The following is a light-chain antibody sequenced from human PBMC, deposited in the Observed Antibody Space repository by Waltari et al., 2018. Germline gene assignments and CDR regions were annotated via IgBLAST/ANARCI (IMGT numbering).Light chain of an antibody. CDR2: ASS. CDR1: RSSNSC. CDR3: QQSYSTPLT. J-gene: IGKJ5*01. Sequence: LAIRSSNSCLNGYHQKPVKAPYLLIYASSSLQSGVPSIFSGSGSETAFSLTISSLQPEDFATYYCQQSYSTPLTFGQGTRLEIK. V-gene: IGKV1-39*01.